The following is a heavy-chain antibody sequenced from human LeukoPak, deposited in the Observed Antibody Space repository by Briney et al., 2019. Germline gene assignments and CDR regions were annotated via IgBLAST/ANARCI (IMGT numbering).Heavy chain of an antibody. Sequence: GSLRLSCAASGFTFSGSAMHWVRQASGKGLEWVGRIRSKANSYATAYAASVKGRFTISRDDSKNTAYLQMNSLRDEDTAVYYCARDLELRRLYYYSYGMDVWGQGTTVAVSS. CDR2: IRSKANSYAT. D-gene: IGHD1-7*01. CDR3: ARDLELRRLYYYSYGMDV. CDR1: GFTFSGSA. J-gene: IGHJ6*02. V-gene: IGHV3-73*01.